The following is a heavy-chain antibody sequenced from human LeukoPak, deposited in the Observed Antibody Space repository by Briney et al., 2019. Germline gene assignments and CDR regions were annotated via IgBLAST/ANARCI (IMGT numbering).Heavy chain of an antibody. D-gene: IGHD3-10*02. CDR2: ISGTGDSP. V-gene: IGHV3-23*01. CDR1: GFTFSSYS. J-gene: IGHJ6*04. Sequence: GGSLRLSCAASGFTFSSYSMNWVRQAPGKGLEWVSAISGTGDSPYYADSVKGRFTISRDNSKNTLYLQMNSLRAEDTAVYYCAELGITMIGGVWGKGTTVTISS. CDR3: AELGITMIGGV.